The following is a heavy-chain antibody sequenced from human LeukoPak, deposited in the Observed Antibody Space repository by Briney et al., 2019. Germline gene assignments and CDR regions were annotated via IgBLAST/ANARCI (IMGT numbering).Heavy chain of an antibody. Sequence: SETLSLTCSVSGGSISSYYWSWIRQPPGKGLEWIGYIYYSGSTKYNPSLESRVTISVDTSKSQFSLKLSSVTAADTAVYYCARVGCSGGSCYPDYWGQGTLVTVSS. D-gene: IGHD2-15*01. CDR2: IYYSGST. J-gene: IGHJ4*02. CDR1: GGSISSYY. CDR3: ARVGCSGGSCYPDY. V-gene: IGHV4-59*01.